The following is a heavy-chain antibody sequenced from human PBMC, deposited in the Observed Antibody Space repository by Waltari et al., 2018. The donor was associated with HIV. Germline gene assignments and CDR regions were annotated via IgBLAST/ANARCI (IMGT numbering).Heavy chain of an antibody. D-gene: IGHD2-15*01. V-gene: IGHV3-74*01. CDR2: GGSSVEQ. CDR1: GLRSPTSW. CDR3: TRDDPGPTPIDF. J-gene: IGHJ4*02. Sequence: EVQLAESVGGLLRPGGSLQLSWLPPGLRSPTSWTPRVGEDAGVGLWGREGLGKGGSSVEQICPKGANVIYADSVKGRFIISRDNAKNTVYVQMNSLRAEDTAVYYCTRDDPGPTPIDFWGQGTLVTVSP.